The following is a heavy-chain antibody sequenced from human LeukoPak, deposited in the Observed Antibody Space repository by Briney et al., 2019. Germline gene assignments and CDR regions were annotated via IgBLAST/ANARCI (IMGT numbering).Heavy chain of an antibody. CDR2: IYHSGST. J-gene: IGHJ4*02. V-gene: IGHV4-38-2*02. CDR1: GVSIRSGDYY. D-gene: IGHD3-22*01. Sequence: PSETLSLTCTVSGVSIRSGDYYWGWIRQPPGKGLEWIGSIYHSGSTYYNPSLKSRVTISVDTSKNQFSLKLSSVTAADTAVYYCARDQTYYYDSSGYHEYYFDYWGQGTLVTVSS. CDR3: ARDQTYYYDSSGYHEYYFDY.